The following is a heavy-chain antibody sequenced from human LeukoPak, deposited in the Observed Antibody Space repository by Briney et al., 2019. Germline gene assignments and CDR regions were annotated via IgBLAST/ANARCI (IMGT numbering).Heavy chain of an antibody. Sequence: SETLSLTCTVSGGSISSGGYYWSWIRQPPGKGLEWIGYIYHSGSTYYNPSLKSRVTISVDRSKNQFSLKLSSVTAADTAVYYCARVSYGSGIPRRDYYYYMDVWGKGTTVTVFS. J-gene: IGHJ6*03. D-gene: IGHD3-10*01. CDR2: IYHSGST. CDR3: ARVSYGSGIPRRDYYYYMDV. V-gene: IGHV4-30-2*01. CDR1: GGSISSGGYY.